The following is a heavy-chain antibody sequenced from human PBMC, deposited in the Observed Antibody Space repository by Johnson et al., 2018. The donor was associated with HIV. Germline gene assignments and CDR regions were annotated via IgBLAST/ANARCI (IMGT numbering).Heavy chain of an antibody. CDR3: AREGPYWAFDI. J-gene: IGHJ3*02. D-gene: IGHD2-15*01. Sequence: QVQLVESGGGLVQPGGSLRLSCAASGFTFSDYYMSWIRQAPGKGLEWVSNISRSGSTIYHADSVKGRLIISRDNAKNSLYLQMSSRRAEDTAVYYCAREGPYWAFDIWGQGTMVTVSS. CDR2: ISRSGSTI. V-gene: IGHV3-11*04. CDR1: GFTFSDYY.